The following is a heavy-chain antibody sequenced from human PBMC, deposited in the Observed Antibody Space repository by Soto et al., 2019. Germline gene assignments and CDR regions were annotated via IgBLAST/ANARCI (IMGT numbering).Heavy chain of an antibody. D-gene: IGHD6-6*01. CDR1: GYTFTSYG. J-gene: IGHJ4*02. Sequence: QVQLVQSGAEVKKPGASVKVSCKASGYTFTSYGISWVRQAPGQGLEWMGWISTYNGNTNYAQKLQGRVTMTTYTSTSKVSMALRSIRAYNTAVYYCASQLTIAARPMGVWGQGTLLTDSS. CDR3: ASQLTIAARPMGV. V-gene: IGHV1-18*01. CDR2: ISTYNGNT.